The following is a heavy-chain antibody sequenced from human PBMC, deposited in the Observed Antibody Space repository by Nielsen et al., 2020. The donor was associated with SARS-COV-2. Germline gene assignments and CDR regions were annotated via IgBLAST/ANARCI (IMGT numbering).Heavy chain of an antibody. J-gene: IGHJ4*02. V-gene: IGHV3-30*03. Sequence: GESLKISCAASGFTFSSYGMHWVRQAPGKGLEWVAVISYDGSNKYYADSVKGRFTISRDNSKNTLYLQMNSLRAEDTAVYYCARGKRFDYWGQGTLVTVSS. CDR3: ARGKRFDY. CDR1: GFTFSSYG. CDR2: ISYDGSNK.